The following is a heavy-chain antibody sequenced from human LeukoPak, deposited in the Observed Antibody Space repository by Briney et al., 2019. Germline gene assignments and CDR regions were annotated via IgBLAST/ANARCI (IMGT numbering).Heavy chain of an antibody. CDR3: EAASGSDAFDI. CDR1: GFTFGSYG. V-gene: IGHV3-30*02. J-gene: IGHJ3*02. Sequence: GGSLRLSCAASGFTFGSYGMHWVRQAPGKGLEWVTFIRSDGSNKYYADSVKGRFTISRDNSKNTLYLQMNSLRAEDTAVYYCEAASGSDAFDIWGQGTMVTVSS. CDR2: IRSDGSNK. D-gene: IGHD6-13*01.